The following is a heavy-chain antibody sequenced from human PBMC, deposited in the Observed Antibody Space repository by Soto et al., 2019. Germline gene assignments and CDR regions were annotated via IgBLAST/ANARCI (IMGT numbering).Heavy chain of an antibody. J-gene: IGHJ3*02. Sequence: GGSLRLSCAASGFTFSTYSMNWVRQAPGKGLEWVSYISSPSSSIYYADSIKGRFTISRDNAKNSLYLQMNSLRDEDMAVYYCARDALLDYGGNRGDAFDIWGQGTMVTVSS. CDR3: ARDALLDYGGNRGDAFDI. D-gene: IGHD4-17*01. V-gene: IGHV3-48*02. CDR2: ISSPSSSI. CDR1: GFTFSTYS.